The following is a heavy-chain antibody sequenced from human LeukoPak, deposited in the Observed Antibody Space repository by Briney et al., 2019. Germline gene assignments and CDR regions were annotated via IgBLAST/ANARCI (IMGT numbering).Heavy chain of an antibody. Sequence: GGSLRLSCAASVFTFSSYAMCWVRQAPGKGLEWVSVISGSGGSTEYVDSVKGRFTISRDNSKNTLYLQMNSLRAADTAVYYCAKYHRPGEEPPGYFDYWGQGTLVTVSS. CDR2: ISGSGGST. D-gene: IGHD3-10*01. J-gene: IGHJ4*02. CDR3: AKYHRPGEEPPGYFDY. V-gene: IGHV3-23*01. CDR1: VFTFSSYA.